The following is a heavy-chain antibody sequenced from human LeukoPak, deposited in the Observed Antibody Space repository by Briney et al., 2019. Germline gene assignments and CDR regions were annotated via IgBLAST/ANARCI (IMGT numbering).Heavy chain of an antibody. V-gene: IGHV3-30*04. J-gene: IGHJ4*02. CDR2: ISYDGSNK. D-gene: IGHD3-9*01. Sequence: GGSLRLSCAASGFTFSSYAMHWVRQAPGKGLEWVAVISYDGSNKYYADSVKGRFTISRDNAKNSLYLQMNSLRAEDTALYYCAKDTNYDILTGDFEYWGQGTLVTVSS. CDR1: GFTFSSYA. CDR3: AKDTNYDILTGDFEY.